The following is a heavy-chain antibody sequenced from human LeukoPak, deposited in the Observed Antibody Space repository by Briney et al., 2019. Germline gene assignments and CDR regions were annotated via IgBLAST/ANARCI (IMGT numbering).Heavy chain of an antibody. CDR3: ASGKGDGVVPIGPMIGLDP. V-gene: IGHV1-69*02. Sequence: SVKVSCKASGGTFSSYTNSWVRQAPGQGLEWMGRIIPILGIANYAQKFQGRVTITADKSTSTAYMELSSLRSEDTAVYYCASGKGDGVVPIGPMIGLDPWGQGTLVTVSS. D-gene: IGHD3-3*01. J-gene: IGHJ5*02. CDR2: IIPILGIA. CDR1: GGTFSSYT.